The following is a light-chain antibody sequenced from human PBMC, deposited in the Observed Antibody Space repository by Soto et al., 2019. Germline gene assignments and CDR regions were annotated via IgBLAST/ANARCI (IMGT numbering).Light chain of an antibody. Sequence: DIQMTQSPSTLSASVGDRVTVTGRASQTIGSWLAWYQQKPGRAPKLLIFDASSLESGVPSRFSGNGSGTEFTLTISGLQPDDFASYYCQQYNRYSGMFGQGTKVDTK. CDR1: QTIGSW. J-gene: IGKJ1*01. V-gene: IGKV1-5*01. CDR2: DAS. CDR3: QQYNRYSGM.